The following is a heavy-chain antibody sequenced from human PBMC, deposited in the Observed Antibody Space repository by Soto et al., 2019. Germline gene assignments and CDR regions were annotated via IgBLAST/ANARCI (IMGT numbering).Heavy chain of an antibody. J-gene: IGHJ4*02. CDR1: GGSISSYY. CDR2: IYTSGST. Sequence: SETLSLTCTVSGGSISSYYWSWIRQPAGKGLEWIGRIYTSGSTNYNPSLKSRVTMSVNRSKNQFPLKLSTGTAADTAVYYCARGEGVVVPAAIEGGYFDYWGQGTLVTVSS. V-gene: IGHV4-4*07. CDR3: ARGEGVVVPAAIEGGYFDY. D-gene: IGHD2-2*02.